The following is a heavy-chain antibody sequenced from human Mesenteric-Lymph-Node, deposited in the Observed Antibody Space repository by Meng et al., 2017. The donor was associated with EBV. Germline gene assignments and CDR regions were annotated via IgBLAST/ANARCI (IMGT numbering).Heavy chain of an antibody. Sequence: QVALQAAGPALVTPSETLSLTCTVSGGSISSSSYYWGWIRQPPGKGLEWIRSIYYSGSTYYNPSLKSRVTISVDTSKNQFSLKLSSVTAADTAVYYCATSSLTVDYWGQGTLVTVSS. CDR1: GGSISSSSYY. CDR2: IYYSGST. CDR3: ATSSLTVDY. J-gene: IGHJ4*02. V-gene: IGHV4-39*07.